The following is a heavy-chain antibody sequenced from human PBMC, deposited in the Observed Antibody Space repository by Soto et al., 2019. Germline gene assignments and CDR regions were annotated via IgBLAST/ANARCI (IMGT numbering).Heavy chain of an antibody. Sequence: GGSLRLSCAASGFTFSNAWMSWVRQAPGKGLEWVGRIKSKTDGGTTDYAAPVKGRFTISRDDSKNTLYLQMNSLRAEDTAVYYCAKTRQQLPTDFDYWGQGTLVTVSS. CDR3: AKTRQQLPTDFDY. D-gene: IGHD6-13*01. CDR1: GFTFSNAW. J-gene: IGHJ4*02. V-gene: IGHV3-15*01. CDR2: IKSKTDGGTT.